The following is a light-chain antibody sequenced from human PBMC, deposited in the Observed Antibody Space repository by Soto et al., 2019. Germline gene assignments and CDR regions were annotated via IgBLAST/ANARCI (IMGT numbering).Light chain of an antibody. J-gene: IGKJ5*01. CDR3: QQSYSTPPIT. CDR1: QSISSY. Sequence: DIQMTQSPSSLSASVGDRVTITCRASQSISSYLNWYQQKPGKAPKLLIYAASSLQIGVPSRFSGSGSGTDFTLTISSLQPEDFATYYCQQSYSTPPITFGQGTRLEIK. V-gene: IGKV1-39*01. CDR2: AAS.